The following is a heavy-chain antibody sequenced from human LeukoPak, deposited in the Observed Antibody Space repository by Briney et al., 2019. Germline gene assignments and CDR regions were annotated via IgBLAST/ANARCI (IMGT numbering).Heavy chain of an antibody. D-gene: IGHD3-3*01. CDR2: INHSGST. J-gene: IGHJ5*02. CDR3: ARVSAIFGVVIT. V-gene: IGHV4-34*01. CDR1: GGSFSGYY. Sequence: SETLSLTCAVYGGSFSGYYWSWIRQPPGKGLEWIGEINHSGSTNYNPSLKSRVTISVDTSKNQFSLKLSSVTAADTAVYYCARVSAIFGVVITWGQGTLVTVSS.